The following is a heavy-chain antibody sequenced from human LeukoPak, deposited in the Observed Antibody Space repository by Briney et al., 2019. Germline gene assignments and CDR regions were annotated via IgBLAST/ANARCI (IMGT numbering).Heavy chain of an antibody. Sequence: GGSLRLSCAASGFTFSSYSMKWVRQAPGKGLEWVPFISSSSSYIYYADSVKGRFTISRDNAKNSLYLQMNSLRAEDTAVYYCARSLRLIASLDYWGQGTLVTVSS. CDR2: ISSSSSYI. D-gene: IGHD3-16*01. CDR3: ARSLRLIASLDY. V-gene: IGHV3-21*01. CDR1: GFTFSSYS. J-gene: IGHJ4*02.